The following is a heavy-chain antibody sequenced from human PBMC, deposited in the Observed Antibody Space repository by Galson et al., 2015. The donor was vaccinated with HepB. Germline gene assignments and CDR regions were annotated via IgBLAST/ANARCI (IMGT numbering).Heavy chain of an antibody. J-gene: IGHJ4*02. CDR1: GFTFSSYW. Sequence: SLRLSCAASGFTFSSYWMHWVRQAPGKGLVWVSRINSDGSSTSYADSVKGQFTISRDNAKNTLYLQMNSLGAEDTAVYYCARDRLTYYYGSGSPEFDYWGQGTLVTVSS. CDR2: INSDGSST. CDR3: ARDRLTYYYGSGSPEFDY. D-gene: IGHD3-10*01. V-gene: IGHV3-74*01.